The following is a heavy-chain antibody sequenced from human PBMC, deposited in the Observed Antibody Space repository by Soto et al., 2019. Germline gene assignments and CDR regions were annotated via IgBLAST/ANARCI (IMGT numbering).Heavy chain of an antibody. D-gene: IGHD3-10*01. CDR2: ISKDGSKK. CDR1: GFMFSGFG. CDR3: AHPSGYYFGLGSHDDASDM. Sequence: QVQLVESGGGVVQPGRSLRLSCAASGFMFSGFGMHWVRQAPGKGLQWVAGISKDGSKKYYADSVKGRFTISRDNSKKALYLPMNGLRAEDTAVYSRAHPSGYYFGLGSHDDASDMWGQGT. J-gene: IGHJ3*02. V-gene: IGHV3-30*03.